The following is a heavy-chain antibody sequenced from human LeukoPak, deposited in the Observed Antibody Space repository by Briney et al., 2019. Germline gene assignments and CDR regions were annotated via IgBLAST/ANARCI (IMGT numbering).Heavy chain of an antibody. CDR2: ISGSGGST. CDR1: GFTFSSSS. D-gene: IGHD6-19*01. V-gene: IGHV3-23*01. CDR3: AKGSGWYV. Sequence: GGSLRLSCAASGFTFSSSSMSWVRQAPGKGLEWVSVISGSGGSTDYADSVKGRFAISRDNSKNTLYLQMNSLRAEDTAVYYCAKGSGWYVWGQGTLVTVSS. J-gene: IGHJ4*02.